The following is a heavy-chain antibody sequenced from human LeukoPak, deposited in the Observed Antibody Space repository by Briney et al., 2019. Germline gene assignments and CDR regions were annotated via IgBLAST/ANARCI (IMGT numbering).Heavy chain of an antibody. CDR3: ARYSYDYVWGSYAY. CDR2: INHSGST. Sequence: PSETLSLTCAVYGGSFSGYYWSWIRQPPGKGLEWIGEINHSGSTNYNPSLKSRVTISVDTSKNQFSLKLSSVTAADTAVYYCARYSYDYVWGSYAYWGQGTLVTVSS. D-gene: IGHD3-16*01. V-gene: IGHV4-34*01. CDR1: GGSFSGYY. J-gene: IGHJ4*02.